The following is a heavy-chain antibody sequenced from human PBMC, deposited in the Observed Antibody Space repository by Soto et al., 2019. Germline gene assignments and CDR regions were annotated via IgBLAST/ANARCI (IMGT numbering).Heavy chain of an antibody. V-gene: IGHV1-18*01. CDR3: ERIGDTPHGLKLDLDY. D-gene: IGHD6-13*01. CDR2: ISAYNGNT. CDR1: GYTFTSYG. J-gene: IGHJ4*02. Sequence: QVQLVQSGAEVKKPGASVKVSCKASGYTFTSYGISWVRQAPGQGLEWMGWISAYNGNTNYAQKLQGRVTMTTDTSTRTGYMELRSLRSDDTAVYYCERIGDTPHGLKLDLDYWGQGTLVTVSS.